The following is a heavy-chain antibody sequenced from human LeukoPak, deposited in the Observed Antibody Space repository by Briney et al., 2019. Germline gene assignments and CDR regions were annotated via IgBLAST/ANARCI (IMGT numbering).Heavy chain of an antibody. CDR3: VRDFRSADY. Sequence: TGGSLRLSCAASGFTFSNYCMHWVRQIPGKGLVWVSRICPDGTVTNYADSVKGRFTIPRDNAKNMVFLQMNSLRADDTAVYYCVRDFRSADYWGQGILVTVSS. CDR2: ICPDGTVT. J-gene: IGHJ4*02. V-gene: IGHV3-74*01. CDR1: GFTFSNYC.